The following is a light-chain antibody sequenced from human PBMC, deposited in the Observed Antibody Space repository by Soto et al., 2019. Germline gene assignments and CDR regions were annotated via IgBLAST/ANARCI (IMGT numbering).Light chain of an antibody. J-gene: IGLJ3*02. CDR3: GTWDKSLSAGV. CDR1: SSDVGGYDY. Sequence: QSVVTQPASVSGSPGQSITISCTGTSSDVGGYDYVSWYQQYPGKAPRLIIYEVSNRPSGIPDRFSGSKSGTSATLGITGLQTGDEADYYCGTWDKSLSAGVFGGGTKLTVL. CDR2: EVS. V-gene: IGLV2-14*01.